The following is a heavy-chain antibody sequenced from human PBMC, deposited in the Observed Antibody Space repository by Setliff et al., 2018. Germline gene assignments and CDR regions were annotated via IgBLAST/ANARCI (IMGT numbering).Heavy chain of an antibody. V-gene: IGHV4-4*08. Sequence: SETLSLTCSVSGGSISSYHWSWIRQPPGKGLEWIGSTYSSGSTNYNPSLKSRVTTSIDTSKNHFSLRLSSVAATDTAVYYCLRIRLVPHGHSWGQGTLVTVSS. CDR2: TYSSGST. D-gene: IGHD2-15*01. J-gene: IGHJ4*02. CDR3: LRIRLVPHGHS. CDR1: GGSISSYH.